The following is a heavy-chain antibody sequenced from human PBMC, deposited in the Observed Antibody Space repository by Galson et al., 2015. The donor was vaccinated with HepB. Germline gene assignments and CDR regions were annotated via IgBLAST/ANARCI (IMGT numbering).Heavy chain of an antibody. CDR1: GFTFSSYG. CDR2: ISYDGSNK. V-gene: IGHV3-30*18. CDR3: AKDQLRYYYDSSGYSWTAPDY. J-gene: IGHJ4*02. Sequence: SLRLSCAASGFTFSSYGMHWVRQAPGKGLEWVAVISYDGSNKYYADSVKGRFTISRDNSKNTLYLQMNSLRAEDTAVYYCAKDQLRYYYDSSGYSWTAPDYWGQGTLVTVSS. D-gene: IGHD3-22*01.